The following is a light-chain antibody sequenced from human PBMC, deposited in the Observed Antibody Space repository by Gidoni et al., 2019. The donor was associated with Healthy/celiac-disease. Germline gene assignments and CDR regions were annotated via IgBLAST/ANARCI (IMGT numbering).Light chain of an antibody. Sequence: DIQMTQSPSSLSASVGDRVTITCQASQDISNYLNWYQQKPGKAPKLLIYDASNLETEVPSRFRGSGSRTDFTFTISSLQPEDSATYYCQQYDNLPLTFXGXTKVEIK. V-gene: IGKV1-33*01. CDR3: QQYDNLPLT. J-gene: IGKJ4*01. CDR1: QDISNY. CDR2: DAS.